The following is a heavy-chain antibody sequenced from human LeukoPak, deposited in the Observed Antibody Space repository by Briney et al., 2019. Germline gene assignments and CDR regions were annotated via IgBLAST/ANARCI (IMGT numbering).Heavy chain of an antibody. D-gene: IGHD2-21*02. V-gene: IGHV3-48*01. CDR1: GFTFSSYS. CDR2: ISSSSSTI. CDR3: ARTYCGGDCYRRGGAFDI. Sequence: GGSLRPSCAASGFTFSSYSMNWVRQAPGKGLEWVSYISSSSSTIYYADSVKGRFTISRDNAKNSLFLQMNSLRAEDTAVYYCARTYCGGDCYRRGGAFDIWGQGTMVTVSS. J-gene: IGHJ3*02.